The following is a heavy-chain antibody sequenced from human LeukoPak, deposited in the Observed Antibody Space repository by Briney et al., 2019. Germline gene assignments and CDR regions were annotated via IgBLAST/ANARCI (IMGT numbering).Heavy chain of an antibody. V-gene: IGHV3-23*01. D-gene: IGHD1-26*01. CDR1: GFSFPYG. J-gene: IGHJ3*02. CDR2: ITNSGENT. CDR3: AKDWDYDI. Sequence: GGSLRLSCEASGFSFPYGMSWVRQAPGKGLEWVSGITNSGENTYYADSVKGRFTISRDNSKNTLFLEMNSLRVEDTAVYYCAKDWDYDIWGQGTMVTVSS.